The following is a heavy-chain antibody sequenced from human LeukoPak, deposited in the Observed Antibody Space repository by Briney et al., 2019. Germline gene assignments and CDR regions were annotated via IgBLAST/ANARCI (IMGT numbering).Heavy chain of an antibody. CDR3: AKDPRRPAVTGAYYFDY. Sequence: PGGSLRLSCAVSGFPVSGNYMNWVRQAPGKGLEWVSAISGSGGSTYYADSVKGRFTISRDNSKNTLSLQMNTLRAEDTAVYYCAKDPRRPAVTGAYYFDYWGQGTLVTVSS. D-gene: IGHD2-21*02. V-gene: IGHV3-23*01. CDR1: GFPVSGNY. CDR2: ISGSGGST. J-gene: IGHJ4*02.